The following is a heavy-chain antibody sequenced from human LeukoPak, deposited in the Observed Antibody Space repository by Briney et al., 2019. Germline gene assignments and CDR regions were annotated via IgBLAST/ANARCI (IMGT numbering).Heavy chain of an antibody. J-gene: IGHJ4*02. Sequence: SQTLSLTCAISGDSVSINSAAWNWIRQFPSRGLEWLGRTYQRSKWYNDYAVSVKSRITINPDISKNQFSLQFNSVTPEDTAVYYCARSPSPYSSGWYFDYWGQGTLVTVSS. CDR2: TYQRSKWYN. CDR3: ARSPSPYSSGWYFDY. V-gene: IGHV6-1*01. CDR1: GDSVSINSAA. D-gene: IGHD6-19*01.